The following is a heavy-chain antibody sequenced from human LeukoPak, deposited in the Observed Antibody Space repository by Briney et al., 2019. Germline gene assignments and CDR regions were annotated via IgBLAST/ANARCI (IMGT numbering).Heavy chain of an antibody. CDR3: AKDRYCSSTRCYGDFDY. Sequence: PGRSLRLSCAASGFTFSSYGMHWVRQAPGKGLEWVAVISYDGSNKYYADSVKGRFTISRDNSKNTLYLQMNSLRAEDTAVYYCAKDRYCSSTRCYGDFDYWGQGTLVTVS. CDR1: GFTFSSYG. V-gene: IGHV3-30*18. D-gene: IGHD2-2*01. J-gene: IGHJ4*02. CDR2: ISYDGSNK.